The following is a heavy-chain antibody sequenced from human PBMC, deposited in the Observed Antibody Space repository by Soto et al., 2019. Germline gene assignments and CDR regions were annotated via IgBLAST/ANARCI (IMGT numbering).Heavy chain of an antibody. CDR1: GFTFSSYW. Sequence: PGGSLRLSCAASGFTFSSYWMHWVRQAPGKGLVWVSRINSDGSSTSYADSAKGRFTISRDNAKNTLYLQMNSLRAEDTAVYYCARGTYSSSWYSDYWGQGTLVTVSS. CDR3: ARGTYSSSWYSDY. D-gene: IGHD6-13*01. J-gene: IGHJ4*02. CDR2: INSDGSST. V-gene: IGHV3-74*01.